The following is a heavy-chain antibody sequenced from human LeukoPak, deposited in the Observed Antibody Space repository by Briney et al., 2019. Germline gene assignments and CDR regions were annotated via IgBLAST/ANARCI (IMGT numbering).Heavy chain of an antibody. CDR2: IYTSGST. Sequence: PSETLSLTCTVSGGSISSYYWSWIRQPAGKGLEWIGRIYTSGSTNYNPSLKSRVTMSVDTSKNQFSPKLSSVTAADTAVYYCASLSRDCSSTSCYLPGYYYYYYMDVWGKGTAVTVSS. CDR1: GGSISSYY. CDR3: ASLSRDCSSTSCYLPGYYYYYYMDV. D-gene: IGHD2-2*01. J-gene: IGHJ6*03. V-gene: IGHV4-4*07.